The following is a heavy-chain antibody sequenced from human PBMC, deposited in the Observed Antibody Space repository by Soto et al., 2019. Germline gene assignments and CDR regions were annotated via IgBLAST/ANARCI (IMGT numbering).Heavy chain of an antibody. CDR2: ISAYNGNT. CDR3: ARTYYDLWSGSRNWFDP. Sequence: GASVKVFCKASGYTFTSYGISWVRQAPGQGLEWMGWISAYNGNTNYAQKLQGRVTMTTDTSTSTAYMELRSLRSDDTAVYYCARTYYDLWSGSRNWFDPWGQGTLVTVSS. J-gene: IGHJ5*02. V-gene: IGHV1-18*01. CDR1: GYTFTSYG. D-gene: IGHD3-3*01.